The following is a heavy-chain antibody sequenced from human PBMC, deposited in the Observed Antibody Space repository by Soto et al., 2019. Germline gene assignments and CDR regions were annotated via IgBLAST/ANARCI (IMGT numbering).Heavy chain of an antibody. CDR1: GFTFGSYS. D-gene: IGHD5-12*01. CDR3: ARGWLRRGYLDY. Sequence: GGSLRLSCAASGFTFGSYSMNWVRQAPGKGLEWVSYISSSSSTTYYPDSVKGRFTISRDNAKSSLYLQMKSLRAGDTAVYYCARGWLRRGYLDYWGQGTLVTVSS. J-gene: IGHJ4*02. CDR2: ISSSSSTT. V-gene: IGHV3-48*01.